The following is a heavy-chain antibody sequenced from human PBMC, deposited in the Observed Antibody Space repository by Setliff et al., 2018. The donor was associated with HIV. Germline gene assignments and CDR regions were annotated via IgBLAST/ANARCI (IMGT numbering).Heavy chain of an antibody. V-gene: IGHV1-69*05. D-gene: IGHD2-21*02. Sequence: SVKVSCKASGGTFSSYAISWVRQAPGQGLEWMGGIMPIFGPANYAQKFQGRVTLTTSAYTAYMELKSLRSEDRGVYYCARGGLGFLDWCLPDSWGQGTLVTVSS. CDR2: IMPIFGPA. CDR1: GGTFSSYA. J-gene: IGHJ4*02. CDR3: ARGGLGFLDWCLPDS.